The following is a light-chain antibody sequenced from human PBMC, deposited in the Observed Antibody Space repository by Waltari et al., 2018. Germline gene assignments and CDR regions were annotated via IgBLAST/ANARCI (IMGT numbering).Light chain of an antibody. Sequence: QSALTQPAPVSGSPGQSITTSCTGPSSDVGFYDFVSWFQQHPGKAPKVMIYKVNNRPSGVSNRFSGSKSANTASLTISGLQAEDEADYYCSSYTRRSYWVFGGGTQLTVL. CDR3: SSYTRRSYWV. J-gene: IGLJ3*02. CDR2: KVN. V-gene: IGLV2-14*01. CDR1: SSDVGFYDF.